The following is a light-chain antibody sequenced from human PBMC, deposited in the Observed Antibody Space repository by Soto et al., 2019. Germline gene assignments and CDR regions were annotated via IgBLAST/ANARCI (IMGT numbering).Light chain of an antibody. V-gene: IGKV3-20*01. CDR3: QQYVAPPIT. Sequence: EIVLTQSPGTLSLPPGERATLSCRASQSVTSTYLGWYQQKPGQAPSLLIYGASSRATGIPDRFSGSGSGTDFTLTISRLEPEDFAVYYCQQYVAPPITFDQGTRLEIK. J-gene: IGKJ5*01. CDR2: GAS. CDR1: QSVTSTY.